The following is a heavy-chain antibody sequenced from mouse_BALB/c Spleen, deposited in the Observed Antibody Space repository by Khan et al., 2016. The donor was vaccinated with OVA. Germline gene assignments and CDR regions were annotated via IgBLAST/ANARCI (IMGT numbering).Heavy chain of an antibody. J-gene: IGHJ4*01. V-gene: IGHV3-2*02. Sequence: EVQLVETGPSLVKPSQSLSLTCTVTGYSITSDYAWDWIRQFPGNKLEWMGYISYGGSTSYNPSLKSRISITRDTSKNQFFLQLNSVTTEDTATYYCARKNYYGYAMDYWGQGTSVTVSS. CDR2: ISYGGST. CDR1: GYSITSDYA. D-gene: IGHD1-1*01. CDR3: ARKNYYGYAMDY.